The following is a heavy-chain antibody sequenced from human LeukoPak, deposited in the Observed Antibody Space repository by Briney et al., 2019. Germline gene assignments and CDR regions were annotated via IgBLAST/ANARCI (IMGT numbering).Heavy chain of an antibody. CDR3: AKYRSRSLGYYYDSSGGAFDI. D-gene: IGHD3-22*01. CDR2: ISASGGST. Sequence: GGSLRLSCAASGFTFRSHDMSWVRQAPGKGLEWVSGISASGGSTFYADSVKGRFTISRDNSKNTLYLQMNGLRAEDTAVYYCAKYRSRSLGYYYDSSGGAFDIWGQGTMVTVSS. J-gene: IGHJ3*02. CDR1: GFTFRSHD. V-gene: IGHV3-23*01.